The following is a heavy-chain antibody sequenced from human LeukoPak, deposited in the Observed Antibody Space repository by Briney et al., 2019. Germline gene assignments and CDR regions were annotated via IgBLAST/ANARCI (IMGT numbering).Heavy chain of an antibody. CDR3: AREGPEDTAMVRDLDY. J-gene: IGHJ4*02. D-gene: IGHD5-18*01. Sequence: PSETLSFTCAVYGGSFSGYYWSWIRQPPGKGLEWIGEINHSGSTNYNPSLKSRVTISVDTSKNQFSLKLSSMTAADTAVYYCAREGPEDTAMVRDLDYWGQGTLVTVSS. CDR2: INHSGST. CDR1: GGSFSGYY. V-gene: IGHV4-34*01.